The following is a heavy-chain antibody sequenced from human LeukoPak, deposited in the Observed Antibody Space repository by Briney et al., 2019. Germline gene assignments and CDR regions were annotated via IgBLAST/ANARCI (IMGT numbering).Heavy chain of an antibody. J-gene: IGHJ4*02. CDR3: ARGIAVAGHFDY. D-gene: IGHD6-19*01. V-gene: IGHV4-30-2*01. Sequence: SQTLSLTCAVSGGSISSGGYSWSWIRQPPGKGLEWIGYIYHSGSTYYSPSLKSRVTISVDRSKNQFSLKLSSVTAADTAVYYCARGIAVAGHFDYWGQGSLVTVSS. CDR1: GGSISSGGYS. CDR2: IYHSGST.